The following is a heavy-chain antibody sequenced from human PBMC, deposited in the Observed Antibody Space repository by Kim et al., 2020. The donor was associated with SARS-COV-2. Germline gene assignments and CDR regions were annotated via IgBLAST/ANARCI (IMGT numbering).Heavy chain of an antibody. D-gene: IGHD6-19*01. Sequence: GGSLRLSCAASGFTFSSFSMHWVRQAPGKGLEWVAVISSDGSNKNYADSVKGRFTISRDNSKNTVYLQMNSLRAEDTAIYYCAGSSGWYSWADYWGQGT. CDR2: ISSDGSNK. V-gene: IGHV3-30*04. J-gene: IGHJ4*02. CDR3: AGSSGWYSWADY. CDR1: GFTFSSFS.